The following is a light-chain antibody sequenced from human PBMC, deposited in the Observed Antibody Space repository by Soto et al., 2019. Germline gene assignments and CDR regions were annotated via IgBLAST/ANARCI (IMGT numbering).Light chain of an antibody. V-gene: IGKV1-39*01. CDR2: AAS. Sequence: DIQMTQSPSSLSASVGDRVTITCRASQSISSYLNWYQQKPGKAPKLLIYAASSLQSGVPSRFSGSGSGTDFTLTISSLQPEDFATYYCLQVDVYPWTFGQGTKVEI. J-gene: IGKJ1*01. CDR3: LQVDVYPWT. CDR1: QSISSY.